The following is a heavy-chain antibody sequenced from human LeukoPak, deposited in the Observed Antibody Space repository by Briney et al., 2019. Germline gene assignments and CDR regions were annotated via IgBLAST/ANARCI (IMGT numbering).Heavy chain of an antibody. CDR3: ARVGYSYGLDYFDY. Sequence: PGGSPRLSCGASGFTFSSYEMNWVRQAPGKGLEWVSYISSSGSTIYYSDSVKGRFTISRDNAKNSLYLQMNSLRAEDTAVYYCARVGYSYGLDYFDYWGQGTWSPSPQ. J-gene: IGHJ4*02. D-gene: IGHD5-18*01. V-gene: IGHV3-48*03. CDR1: GFTFSSYE. CDR2: ISSSGSTI.